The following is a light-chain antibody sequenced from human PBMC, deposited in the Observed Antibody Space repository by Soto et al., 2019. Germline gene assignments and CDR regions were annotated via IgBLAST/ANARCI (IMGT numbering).Light chain of an antibody. CDR1: RSDVSGYNY. CDR3: SSYTSDTTRDVV. V-gene: IGLV2-14*01. J-gene: IGLJ2*01. Sequence: QSALTQPASLSLSPGQSITISCTGTRSDVSGYNYVSWYQQHPGEAPKLMIYDVYNRPSGVSYRFSGSKSGNTASLTISGLQAEDEADYYCSSYTSDTTRDVVFGGGTQLTVL. CDR2: DVY.